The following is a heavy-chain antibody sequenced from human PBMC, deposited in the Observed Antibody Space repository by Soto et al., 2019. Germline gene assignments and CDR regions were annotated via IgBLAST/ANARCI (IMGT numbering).Heavy chain of an antibody. CDR2: IIPIFGTA. CDR3: ARLTDCSGGSCYYYYGMDV. V-gene: IGHV1-69*01. CDR1: GGTFSSYA. D-gene: IGHD2-15*01. J-gene: IGHJ6*02. Sequence: QVQLVQSGAEVKKPGSSEKVSCKASGGTFSSYAISWVRQAPGQGLEWMGGIIPIFGTANYAQKFQGRVTITADESTSTAYMELSSLRSEDTAVYYCARLTDCSGGSCYYYYGMDVWGQGTTVTVSS.